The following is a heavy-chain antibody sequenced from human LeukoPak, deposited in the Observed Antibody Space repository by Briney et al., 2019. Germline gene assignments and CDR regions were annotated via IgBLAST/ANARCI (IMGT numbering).Heavy chain of an antibody. Sequence: PSQTLSLTCTVSGGSISSGDYYWRWIRQPPGTGLEWIGYIYYSGSTYYNPSLKSRVTISVDTSKNQLSLKLSSVTAADTAVYYCARELYSYGSHYFDYWGQGTLVTVSS. V-gene: IGHV4-30-4*08. D-gene: IGHD5-18*01. J-gene: IGHJ4*02. CDR2: IYYSGST. CDR1: GGSISSGDYY. CDR3: ARELYSYGSHYFDY.